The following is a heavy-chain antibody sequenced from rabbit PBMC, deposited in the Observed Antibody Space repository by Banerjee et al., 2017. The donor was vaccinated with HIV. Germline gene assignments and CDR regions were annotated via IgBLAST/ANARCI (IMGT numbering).Heavy chain of an antibody. D-gene: IGHD8-1*01. V-gene: IGHV1S7*01. J-gene: IGHJ3*01. CDR2: IDPVFGIT. CDR3: ARDGAGGSYYAL. Sequence: QLKESGGGLVQPGGSLKLSCTASGFTLSSYYMNWVRQAPGKGLEWIGYIDPVFGITYYANWVNGRFSISRENAPNTVFLQMTSLTAADTATYFCARDGAGGSYYALWGQVTLVTVS. CDR1: GFTLSSYY.